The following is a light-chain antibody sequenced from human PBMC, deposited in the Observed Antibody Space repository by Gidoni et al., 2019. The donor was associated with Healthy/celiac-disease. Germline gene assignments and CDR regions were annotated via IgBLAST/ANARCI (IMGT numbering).Light chain of an antibody. J-gene: IGKJ2*01. CDR2: AAS. CDR3: TQYGRSSFT. V-gene: IGKV3-20*01. Sequence: EIVLTQSPGTLSLSPGERATLSCRASPSVSSSYLGWYQHTPGQAPRLLIYAASSRATGIPDRFSGSGSGTDFTLTISRLEPEDFAVYYCTQYGRSSFTFGQGTKLEIK. CDR1: PSVSSSY.